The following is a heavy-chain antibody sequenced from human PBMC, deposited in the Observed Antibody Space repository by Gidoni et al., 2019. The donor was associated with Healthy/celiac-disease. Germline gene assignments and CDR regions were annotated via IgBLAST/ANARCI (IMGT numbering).Heavy chain of an antibody. V-gene: IGHV1-69*04. Sequence: QVQLVQSGAEVNKPGSVVKVSCKASGGTFSSYAISWVRQAPGHGLEWMGRIIPILGIANYGQKFQGRVTITADKSTSTACMELSSLRYEDTAVYYCASPRGGSIRKFDYWGQGTLVTVSS. D-gene: IGHD1-26*01. CDR3: ASPRGGSIRKFDY. CDR2: IIPILGIA. J-gene: IGHJ4*02. CDR1: GGTFSSYA.